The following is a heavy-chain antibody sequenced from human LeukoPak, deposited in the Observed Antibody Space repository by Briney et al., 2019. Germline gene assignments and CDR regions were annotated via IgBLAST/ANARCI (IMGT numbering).Heavy chain of an antibody. CDR2: IKQDGSEK. Sequence: GGSLRLSCAASGFTFSSYWMSWVRQAPGKGLEWVANIKQDGSEKYYVDSVKGRFTISRDNAKNSLYLQMNSLRAEDTAVYYCARVEGRVTTYYYYYYYMDVWGQGTLVTVSS. V-gene: IGHV3-7*04. CDR3: ARVEGRVTTYYYYYYYMDV. CDR1: GFTFSSYW. J-gene: IGHJ6*03. D-gene: IGHD4-11*01.